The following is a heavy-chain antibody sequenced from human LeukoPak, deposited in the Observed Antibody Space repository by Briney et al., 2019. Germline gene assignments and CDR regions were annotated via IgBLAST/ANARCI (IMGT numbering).Heavy chain of an antibody. Sequence: PSETLSLTCTVSGGSISSYYWSWIRQPPGKGLEWIGYTYYSGSTNYNPSLKSRVTISVDTSKNQFSLKLSSVTAADTAVYYCASGHYDILTGYYPGTYYYGMDVWGQGTTVTVSS. V-gene: IGHV4-59*08. J-gene: IGHJ6*02. D-gene: IGHD3-9*01. CDR3: ASGHYDILTGYYPGTYYYGMDV. CDR2: TYYSGST. CDR1: GGSISSYY.